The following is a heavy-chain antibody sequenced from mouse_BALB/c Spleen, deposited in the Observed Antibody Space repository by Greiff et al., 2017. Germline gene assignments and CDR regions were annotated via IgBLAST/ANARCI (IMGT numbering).Heavy chain of an antibody. CDR3: ARWITKYNAMDY. D-gene: IGHD2-4*01. Sequence: VKVVESGPELVKPGASVKMSCKASGYTFTDYVICWVKQSTGQGLEWIGKIYPGSGSTYYNEKFKGKATLTADKSSNTAYMQLSSLTSEDSAVYFCARWITKYNAMDYWGQGTSVTVSA. CDR2: IYPGSGST. J-gene: IGHJ4*01. V-gene: IGHV1-77*01. CDR1: GYTFTDYV.